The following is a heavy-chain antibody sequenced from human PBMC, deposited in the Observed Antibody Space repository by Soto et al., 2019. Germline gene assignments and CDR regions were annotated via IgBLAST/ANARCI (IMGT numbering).Heavy chain of an antibody. CDR1: GFTVSSNY. Sequence: EVQLVESGGGLIQPGGSLRLSCAASGFTVSSNYMSWVRQAPGKGLEWVSVIYSGGSTYYADSVKGRFTISRDNSKNTLYLQMNSLRAEDTAVYYCAVGRDGYTPNGDYWGQGTLVTVSS. CDR3: AVGRDGYTPNGDY. CDR2: IYSGGST. D-gene: IGHD5-12*01. V-gene: IGHV3-53*01. J-gene: IGHJ4*02.